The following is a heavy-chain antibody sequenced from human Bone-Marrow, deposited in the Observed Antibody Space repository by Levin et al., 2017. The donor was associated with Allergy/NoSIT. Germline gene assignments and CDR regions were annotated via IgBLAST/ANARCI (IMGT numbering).Heavy chain of an antibody. Sequence: SSETLSLTCTVSGGSISPSYWSWIRQPPGKGLEWIGYMYYSGSSGSTNNNPSLKSRVTISVDTSKNQFSLKMNSMTAADTAVYFGARVSYYGTSGYYYRGCYYFDSWGQGTLVTVSS. V-gene: IGHV4-59*01. CDR3: ARVSYYGTSGYYYRGCYYFDS. CDR1: GGSISPSY. CDR2: MYYSGSSGST. J-gene: IGHJ4*02. D-gene: IGHD3-22*01.